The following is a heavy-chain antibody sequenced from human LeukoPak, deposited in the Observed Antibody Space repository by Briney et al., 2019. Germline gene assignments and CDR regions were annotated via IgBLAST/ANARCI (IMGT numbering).Heavy chain of an antibody. D-gene: IGHD6-13*01. Sequence: GGSLRLSCAASGLIFSNYNMNWVRRAPGKGLEWVSSIIGGGTYIYYADSLKGRFTASRDNAKKSVYLQMNSLRAEDTAVYYCARALLGAAGGYDYWGQGTLVSVSS. CDR3: ARALLGAAGGYDY. CDR1: GLIFSNYN. V-gene: IGHV3-21*01. CDR2: IIGGGTYI. J-gene: IGHJ4*02.